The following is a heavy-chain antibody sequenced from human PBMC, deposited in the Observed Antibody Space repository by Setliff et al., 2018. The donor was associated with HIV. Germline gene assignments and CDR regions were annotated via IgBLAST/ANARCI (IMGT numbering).Heavy chain of an antibody. Sequence: PGGSLRLSCAASGFTFNSYAMSWVRQAPGKGLEWVSAISGSGGSTYYADSVKGRFTISRDNSKNTLWLQMNSLRAEDTALYYCARTDSSGYYYGGVYWGQGTLVTVSS. CDR1: GFTFNSYA. CDR2: ISGSGGST. V-gene: IGHV3-23*01. CDR3: ARTDSSGYYYGGVY. J-gene: IGHJ4*02. D-gene: IGHD3-22*01.